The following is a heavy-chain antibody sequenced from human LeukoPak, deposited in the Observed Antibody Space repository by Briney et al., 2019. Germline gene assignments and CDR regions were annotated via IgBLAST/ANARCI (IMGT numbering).Heavy chain of an antibody. CDR2: IYPDDSDT. J-gene: IGHJ4*02. V-gene: IGHV5-51*01. CDR3: VRRDSSSWYHFDY. CDR1: GYTFSTYW. D-gene: IGHD3-22*01. Sequence: GESLRISCKGSGYTFSTYWIGWVRQTPGKGLEGMGLIYPDDSDTKYSPSFRGQVTISVDRSIRTAYLRWSSLRASDTAMYYCVRRDSSSWYHFDYWGQGTRVTVSS.